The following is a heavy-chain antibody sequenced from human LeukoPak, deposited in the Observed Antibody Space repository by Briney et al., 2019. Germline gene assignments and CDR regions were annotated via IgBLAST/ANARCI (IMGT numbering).Heavy chain of an antibody. J-gene: IGHJ6*03. V-gene: IGHV1-69*13. CDR3: ARAGYYGSGEEGYYYYYMDV. CDR1: GGTFSSYA. Sequence: SVKVSCKASGGTFSSYAINWVRQAPGQGLEWMGGIIPIFGTANYAQKFQGRVTITADESTSTAYMELSSLRSEDTAVYYCARAGYYGSGEEGYYYYYMDVWGKGTTVTVSS. D-gene: IGHD3-10*01. CDR2: IIPIFGTA.